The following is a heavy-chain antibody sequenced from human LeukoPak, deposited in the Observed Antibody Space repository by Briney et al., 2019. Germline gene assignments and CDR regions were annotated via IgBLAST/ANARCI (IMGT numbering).Heavy chain of an antibody. D-gene: IGHD2-21*02. Sequence: SETLSLTCTVSGGSISSYYWSWIRQPPGKGPEWIGYIYYSGSTNYNPSLKSRVTISVDTSKNQFSLKLSSVTAADTAVYYCAREVTPYLGFDYWGQGTLVTVSS. CDR1: GGSISSYY. V-gene: IGHV4-59*01. CDR3: AREVTPYLGFDY. CDR2: IYYSGST. J-gene: IGHJ4*02.